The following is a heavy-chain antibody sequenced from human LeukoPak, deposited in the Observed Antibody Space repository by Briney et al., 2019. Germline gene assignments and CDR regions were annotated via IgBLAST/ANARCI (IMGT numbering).Heavy chain of an antibody. CDR2: ISYDGSNK. CDR3: AKGGYSSSWYSRGAFDI. Sequence: GGSLRLSCAASGFTFSSYGMHWVRQAPGKGLEWVAVISYDGSNKYYADSVKGRFTTSRDNSKNTLYLQMDSLRAEDTAVYYCAKGGYSSSWYSRGAFDIWGQGTMVTVSS. CDR1: GFTFSSYG. D-gene: IGHD6-13*01. J-gene: IGHJ3*02. V-gene: IGHV3-30*18.